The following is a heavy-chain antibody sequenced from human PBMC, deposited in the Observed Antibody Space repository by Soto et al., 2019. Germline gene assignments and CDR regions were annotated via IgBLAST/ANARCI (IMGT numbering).Heavy chain of an antibody. Sequence: EVQLVESGGGLVKPGGSLRLSCAASGFTFRSYTMSWVRQAPGKGLEWVSSISSSSSYIYYADSVKGRFTISRDNAKNSLYLQMNSLRAEDMAVYYCARDSFGAFDYWGQGTLVTVSS. D-gene: IGHD3-10*01. CDR1: GFTFRSYT. CDR2: ISSSSSYI. V-gene: IGHV3-21*01. CDR3: ARDSFGAFDY. J-gene: IGHJ4*02.